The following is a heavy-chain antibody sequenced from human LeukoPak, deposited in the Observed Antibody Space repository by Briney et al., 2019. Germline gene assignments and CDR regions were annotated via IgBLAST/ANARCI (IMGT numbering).Heavy chain of an antibody. V-gene: IGHV3-23*01. J-gene: IGHJ3*02. D-gene: IGHD3-22*01. Sequence: GGSLRLSCAAPGFTFSSYAMSWVRQAPGKGLEWVSAISGSGGSTYYADSVKGRFTISRDNSKNTLYLQMNSLRAEDTAVYYCAKSINYYYDSSGYYRAFDIWGQGTMVTVSS. CDR1: GFTFSSYA. CDR2: ISGSGGST. CDR3: AKSINYYYDSSGYYRAFDI.